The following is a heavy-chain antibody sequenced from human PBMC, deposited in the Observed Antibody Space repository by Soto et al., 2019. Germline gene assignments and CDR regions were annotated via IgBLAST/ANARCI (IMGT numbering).Heavy chain of an antibody. CDR2: TYYRSKWYN. J-gene: IGHJ6*02. D-gene: IGHD2-2*01. CDR1: GGSVSSNSAA. Sequence: SQTLSLTCAISGGSVSSNSAAWNWIRQSPSRGLEWLGRTYYRSKWYNDYAVSVKSRTTINPDTSKNQFSLQLNSVTPEDTAVYYCARDWGGYCSSTSCYWYGMDVWGQGTTVTVSS. V-gene: IGHV6-1*01. CDR3: ARDWGGYCSSTSCYWYGMDV.